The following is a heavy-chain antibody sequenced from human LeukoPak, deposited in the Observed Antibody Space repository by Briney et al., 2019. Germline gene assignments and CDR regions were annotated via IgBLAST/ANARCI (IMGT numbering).Heavy chain of an antibody. Sequence: GASVKVSCKASGYTFTSYGISWARQAPGQGLEWMGWISAYNGNTNYAQKLQGRVTMTTDTSTSTAYMELRSLRSDDTAVYYCARDRAYSTYYYYYGMDVWGQGTTVTVSS. CDR1: GYTFTSYG. J-gene: IGHJ6*02. CDR2: ISAYNGNT. V-gene: IGHV1-18*01. CDR3: ARDRAYSTYYYYYGMDV. D-gene: IGHD6-13*01.